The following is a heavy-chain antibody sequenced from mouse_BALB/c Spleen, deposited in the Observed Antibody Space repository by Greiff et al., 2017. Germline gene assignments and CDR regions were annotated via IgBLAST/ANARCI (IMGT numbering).Heavy chain of an antibody. J-gene: IGHJ2*01. CDR2: ISSGGSYT. CDR1: GFTFSSYG. V-gene: IGHV5-6*01. CDR3: ANLRSGYYSDY. Sequence: VQLQQSGGDLVKPGGSLKLSCAASGFTFSSYGMSWVRQTPDKRLEWVATISSGGSYTYYPDSVKGRFTISRDNAKNTLYLQMSSLKSEDTAMYYCANLRSGYYSDYWGQGTTLTVSS. D-gene: IGHD1-3*01.